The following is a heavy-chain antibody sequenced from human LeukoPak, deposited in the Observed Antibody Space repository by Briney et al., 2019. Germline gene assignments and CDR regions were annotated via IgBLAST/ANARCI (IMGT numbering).Heavy chain of an antibody. Sequence: GGSLRLSCAASGFTFSSYGMHWVRQAPGKGLEWVAVIWYDGSNKYYADSVKGRFTISRDNSKNTLYLQMNSLRAEDTAVYYCARERIGSRANWFDPWGQGTLVTVS. D-gene: IGHD1-26*01. J-gene: IGHJ5*02. CDR1: GFTFSSYG. CDR3: ARERIGSRANWFDP. V-gene: IGHV3-33*01. CDR2: IWYDGSNK.